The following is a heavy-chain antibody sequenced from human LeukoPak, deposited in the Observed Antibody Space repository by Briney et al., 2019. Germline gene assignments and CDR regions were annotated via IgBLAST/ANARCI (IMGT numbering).Heavy chain of an antibody. CDR2: IYHTGST. CDR3: ARDTEVGVDY. J-gene: IGHJ4*02. D-gene: IGHD3-16*01. Sequence: SETLSLTCTISGGSVSDYYWSWIRQSPGKGLEWIGYIYHTGSTSYSPSLKSRVTISADTSQNQFSLKLSSVTAADTAVYYCARDTEVGVDYWGQGTLVTVSS. CDR1: GGSVSDYY. V-gene: IGHV4-59*02.